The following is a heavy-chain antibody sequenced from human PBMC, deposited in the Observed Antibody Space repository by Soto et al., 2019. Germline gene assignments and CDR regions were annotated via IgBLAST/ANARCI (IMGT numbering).Heavy chain of an antibody. CDR2: IYHSGST. V-gene: IGHV4-59*01. D-gene: IGHD1-26*01. J-gene: IGHJ6*02. CDR3: ARXVLGELGVYYYYYGMDV. Sequence: SETLSLTCTVSGGSISSYYWSWIRQPPGKGLEWIGYIYHSGSTNYNPSLTSRVTISVDTSKNQFSLKLSSVTAADTAVYYCARXVLGELGVYYYYYGMDVWGQGTTVTVSS. CDR1: GGSISSYY.